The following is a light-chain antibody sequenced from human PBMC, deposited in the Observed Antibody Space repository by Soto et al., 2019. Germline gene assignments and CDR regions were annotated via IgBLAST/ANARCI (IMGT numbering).Light chain of an antibody. V-gene: IGKV1-39*01. CDR3: QQSYRTPYT. Sequence: DIQMTQSPSSLSASVGDRVTITCRASQSISSYLNWYQQKPGKAPKLLIYAASSLHSGVPSRFSGSGSGTDFTLTISRLQPEDLSTYYCQQSYRTPYTFGQGTRLEIK. CDR1: QSISSY. J-gene: IGKJ2*01. CDR2: AAS.